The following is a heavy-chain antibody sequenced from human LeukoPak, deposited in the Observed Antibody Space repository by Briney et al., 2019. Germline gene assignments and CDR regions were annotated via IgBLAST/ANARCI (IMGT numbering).Heavy chain of an antibody. D-gene: IGHD3-10*01. CDR1: GFTFSSYA. Sequence: GGSLRLSCAASGFTFSSYAMSWVRQAPGKGLEWVSAISGSGGSIGYADSVKGRFTISRDNAKNSLYLQMNSLRAEDTALYYCAKSGAREYYFDYWGQGTLVTVSS. CDR2: ISGSGGSI. J-gene: IGHJ4*02. CDR3: AKSGAREYYFDY. V-gene: IGHV3-23*01.